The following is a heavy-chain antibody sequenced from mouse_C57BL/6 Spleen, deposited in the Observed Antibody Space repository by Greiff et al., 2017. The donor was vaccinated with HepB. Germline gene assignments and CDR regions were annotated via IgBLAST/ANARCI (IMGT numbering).Heavy chain of an antibody. CDR1: GYSFTSYY. V-gene: IGHV1-66*01. CDR3: ARSPTAQGTGFAY. CDR2: IYPGSGNT. D-gene: IGHD3-2*02. Sequence: QVQLQQSGPELVKPGASVKISCKASGYSFTSYYIHWVKQRPGQGLEWIGWIYPGSGNTKYNEKFKGKSTLTADTSSSTAYMQLSSLTSEDSAVYYCARSPTAQGTGFAYWGQGTLVTVSA. J-gene: IGHJ3*01.